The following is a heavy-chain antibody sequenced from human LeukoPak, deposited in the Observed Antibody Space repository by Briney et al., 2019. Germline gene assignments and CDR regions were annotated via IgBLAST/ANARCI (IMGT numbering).Heavy chain of an antibody. CDR3: ARVVARWYSSSWYWFDP. CDR2: IIPVFGTA. Sequence: SVKVSCKASGGTFSSYAISWVRQAPGQGLEWMGGIIPVFGTANYAQKLQGRVTMTTDTSTSTAYMELRSLRSDDTAVYYCARVVARWYSSSWYWFDPWGQGTLVTVSS. V-gene: IGHV1-69*05. D-gene: IGHD6-13*01. J-gene: IGHJ5*02. CDR1: GGTFSSYA.